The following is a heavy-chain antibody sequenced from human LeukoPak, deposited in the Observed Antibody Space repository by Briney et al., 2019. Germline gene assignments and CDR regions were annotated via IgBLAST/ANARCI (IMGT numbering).Heavy chain of an antibody. CDR3: AREGEGYSYGYDY. V-gene: IGHV3-7*01. J-gene: IGHJ4*02. D-gene: IGHD5-18*01. Sequence: AGGSLRLSCAASGFTFSSYWMGWVRQAPGKGLEWVANIKQDGSEKYYVDSVKGRFTISRDTAKNSLYLQMNSLRAEDTAVYYCAREGEGYSYGYDYWGQGTLVTVSS. CDR2: IKQDGSEK. CDR1: GFTFSSYW.